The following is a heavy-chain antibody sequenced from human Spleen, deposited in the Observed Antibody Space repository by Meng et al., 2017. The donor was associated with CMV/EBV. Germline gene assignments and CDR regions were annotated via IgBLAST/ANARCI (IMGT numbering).Heavy chain of an antibody. J-gene: IGHJ6*02. CDR3: VREKGVLDYFHGMDV. CDR2: ISNDGSRT. V-gene: IGHV3-74*01. Sequence: GGSLRLSCAASGFTFSSYAMSWVRQAPGKGLEWVSRISNDGSRTNYADSVKGRFTISRDNAKNTLYLQMNSLRDADTAVYYCVREKGVLDYFHGMDVWGQGTTVTVSS. D-gene: IGHD3-10*01. CDR1: GFTFSSYA.